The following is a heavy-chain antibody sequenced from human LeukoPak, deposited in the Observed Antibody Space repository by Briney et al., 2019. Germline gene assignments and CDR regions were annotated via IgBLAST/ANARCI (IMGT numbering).Heavy chain of an antibody. V-gene: IGHV4-34*01. CDR3: ARFGGSGGYYNRHGGFDP. Sequence: GSLRLSCVASGFTFSSYAISWVRQAPGKGLEWIGEINHSGSTNYNPSLKSRVTISVDTSKNQFSLKLSSVTAADTAVYYCARFGGSGGYYNRHGGFDPWGQGTLVTVSS. J-gene: IGHJ5*02. D-gene: IGHD3-10*01. CDR2: INHSGST. CDR1: GFTFSSYA.